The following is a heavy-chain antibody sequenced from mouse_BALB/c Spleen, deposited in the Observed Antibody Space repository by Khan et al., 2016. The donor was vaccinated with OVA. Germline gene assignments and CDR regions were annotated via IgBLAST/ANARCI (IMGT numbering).Heavy chain of an antibody. Sequence: QVQLKESGTELARPGASVNLSCKASGYTFTGYWMQWVKQRPGQGLEWIGAIYPGDGNTRYTQKFKGKATLTADKSSSTAYMQLSSLASEDSAVDYCEGGGITTGYFDYWGQGTTLTVSS. D-gene: IGHD1-1*01. CDR2: IYPGDGNT. CDR1: GYTFTGYW. V-gene: IGHV1-87*01. CDR3: EGGGITTGYFDY. J-gene: IGHJ2*01.